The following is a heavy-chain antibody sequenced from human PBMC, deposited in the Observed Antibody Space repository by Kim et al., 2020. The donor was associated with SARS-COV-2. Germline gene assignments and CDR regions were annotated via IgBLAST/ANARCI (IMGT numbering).Heavy chain of an antibody. V-gene: IGHV3-74*01. CDR3: ARVPAGSSVAGNYGMDV. CDR2: IHSDGSST. J-gene: IGHJ6*02. CDR1: GFTFSTYW. Sequence: GGSLRLSCAASGFTFSTYWMHWVRQVPGKGLVWVSRIHSDGSSTSYAHYVKGRFTISRDNAKNTLYLQMNSLRAEDTGVYYCARVPAGSSVAGNYGMDVWGQGTTVTVSS. D-gene: IGHD6-19*01.